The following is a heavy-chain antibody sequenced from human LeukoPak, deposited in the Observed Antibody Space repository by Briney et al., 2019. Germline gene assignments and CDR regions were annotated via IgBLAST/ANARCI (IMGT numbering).Heavy chain of an antibody. D-gene: IGHD2-21*02. J-gene: IGHJ4*02. V-gene: IGHV1-8*01. Sequence: ASVKVSCKASGYTFTSYDTNWVRQATGQGLEWMGWMNPNSGNTGYAQKFQGRVTMTRNTSISTAYMELRSLRSDDTAVYYCARIVVVTAPPGDWGQGTLVTVSS. CDR2: MNPNSGNT. CDR1: GYTFTSYD. CDR3: ARIVVVTAPPGD.